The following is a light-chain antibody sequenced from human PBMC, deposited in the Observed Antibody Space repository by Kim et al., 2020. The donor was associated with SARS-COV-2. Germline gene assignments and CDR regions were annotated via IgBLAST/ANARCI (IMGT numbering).Light chain of an antibody. J-gene: IGKJ5*01. CDR2: GAS. CDR3: QQYGTSPFT. Sequence: EIVLTQSPGTLSLSPGERATLSCRASHSVDSNFLAWHQQRPGQAPRLLIYGASNRDTGIPYRFSGSGSGTDFTLTISSLEPEDFAVYYCQQYGTSPFTFGQGTRLEIK. CDR1: HSVDSNF. V-gene: IGKV3-20*01.